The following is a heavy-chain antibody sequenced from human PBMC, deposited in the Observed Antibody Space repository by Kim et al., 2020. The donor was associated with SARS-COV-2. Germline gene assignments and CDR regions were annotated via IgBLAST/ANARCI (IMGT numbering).Heavy chain of an antibody. CDR2: IYYSGST. CDR3: ARQGDSSGPGVDY. CDR1: GGSISSYY. Sequence: SETLSLTCTVSGGSISSYYWSWIRQPPGKGLEWIGYIYYSGSTNYNPSLKSRVTISVDTSKNQFSLKLSSVTAADTAVYYCARQGDSSGPGVDYWGQGTLLPVSS. D-gene: IGHD3-22*01. V-gene: IGHV4-59*08. J-gene: IGHJ4*02.